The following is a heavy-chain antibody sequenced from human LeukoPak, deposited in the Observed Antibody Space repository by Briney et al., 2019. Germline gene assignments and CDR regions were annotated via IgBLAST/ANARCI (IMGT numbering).Heavy chain of an antibody. CDR2: TSYDGSNK. V-gene: IGHV3-30-3*02. CDR1: GFTFSSYA. J-gene: IGHJ4*02. D-gene: IGHD6-13*01. CDR3: AKSYSSSWYPDY. Sequence: PGGSLRLSCAASGFTFSSYAMHWVRQAPGKGLEWVAVTSYDGSNKYYADSVKGRFTISRDNSKNTLYLQMSSLRAEDTAVYYCAKSYSSSWYPDYWGQGTLVTVSS.